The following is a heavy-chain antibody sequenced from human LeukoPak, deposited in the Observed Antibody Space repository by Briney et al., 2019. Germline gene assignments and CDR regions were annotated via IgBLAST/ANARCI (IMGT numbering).Heavy chain of an antibody. J-gene: IGHJ4*02. Sequence: GGSLRLSCAASGFTFSSYWMHWVRQAPGKGLVWVSRINTDGSSTSYADSVKGRFTISRDNAKNTLYLQMNSLRAEDTAVYYCARDGTYYDSWSGLDYWGQGTLVTVSS. D-gene: IGHD3-3*01. CDR1: GFTFSSYW. V-gene: IGHV3-74*01. CDR3: ARDGTYYDSWSGLDY. CDR2: INTDGSST.